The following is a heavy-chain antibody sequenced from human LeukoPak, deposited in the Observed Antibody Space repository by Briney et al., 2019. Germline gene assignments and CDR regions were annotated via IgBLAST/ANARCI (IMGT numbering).Heavy chain of an antibody. Sequence: AGGSLRLSCEASGFTFSSYGMSWVRQAPGKGLEWVSSIKNTGSTTYYGDAAKGRFTISRDNSDNILYLQMNSLRAEDSALYYCTKDRREGYPRDSYDVWGQGTAVTVSS. V-gene: IGHV3-23*01. J-gene: IGHJ3*01. D-gene: IGHD5-24*01. CDR2: IKNTGSTT. CDR3: TKDRREGYPRDSYDV. CDR1: GFTFSSYG.